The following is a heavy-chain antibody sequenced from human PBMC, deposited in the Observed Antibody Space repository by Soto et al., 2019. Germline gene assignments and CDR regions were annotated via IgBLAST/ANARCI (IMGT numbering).Heavy chain of an antibody. V-gene: IGHV1-24*01. J-gene: IGHJ5*02. CDR3: ATDLGYCSSTSCYYGWFDP. Sequence: ASVKVSCKVSGYTLTELSMHWVRQAPGKGLEWMGGFDPEEGETIYAQKFQGRVTMTEDTFTDTAYMELSSLRSEDTAVYYCATDLGYCSSTSCYYGWFDPWGQGTLVTVSS. CDR1: GYTLTELS. D-gene: IGHD2-2*01. CDR2: FDPEEGET.